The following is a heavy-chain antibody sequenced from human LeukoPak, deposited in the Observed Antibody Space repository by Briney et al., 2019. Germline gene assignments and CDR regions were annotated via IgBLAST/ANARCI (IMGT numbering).Heavy chain of an antibody. CDR1: GFTFSSYA. V-gene: IGHV3-30-3*01. D-gene: IGHD6-13*01. CDR2: ISYDGSNK. CDR3: AREAGYSSSWYYLNWFDP. J-gene: IGHJ5*02. Sequence: GRSLRLSCAASGFTFSSYAMHWVRQAPGKGLEWVAVISYDGSNKYYADSVKGRFTISRDNPKNTLYLQMNSLRAEDTAVYYCAREAGYSSSWYYLNWFDPWGQGTLVTVSS.